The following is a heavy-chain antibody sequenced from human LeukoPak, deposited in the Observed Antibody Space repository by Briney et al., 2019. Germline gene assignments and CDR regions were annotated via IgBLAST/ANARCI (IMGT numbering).Heavy chain of an antibody. V-gene: IGHV3-66*01. D-gene: IGHD3-10*01. CDR3: ASPGWEYGSGSDNDAFDI. CDR1: GFTVSSNY. CDR2: IYSGGST. Sequence: GGSLRLSCAASGFTVSSNYMSWVRQAPWKGLEWVSVIYSGGSTYYGDSVKGRFTISRDNSKNTLYLQMNSLRAEDTAVYYCASPGWEYGSGSDNDAFDIWGQGTMVTVSS. J-gene: IGHJ3*02.